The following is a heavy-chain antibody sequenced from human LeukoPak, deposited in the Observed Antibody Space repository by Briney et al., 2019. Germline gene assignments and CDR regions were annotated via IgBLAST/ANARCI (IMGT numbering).Heavy chain of an antibody. D-gene: IGHD1-26*01. CDR2: SGSGGST. CDR3: AKGDYSGSYYFDY. Sequence: GGSLRLSCAVSGFIFSSYGMSWVRQAPGKGLEWVSVSGSGGSTYYADSVKGRLTISRDNSKNTLYLQMNSLRAEDTAVYYCAKGDYSGSYYFDYWGQGTLVTVSS. CDR1: GFIFSSYG. V-gene: IGHV3-23*01. J-gene: IGHJ4*02.